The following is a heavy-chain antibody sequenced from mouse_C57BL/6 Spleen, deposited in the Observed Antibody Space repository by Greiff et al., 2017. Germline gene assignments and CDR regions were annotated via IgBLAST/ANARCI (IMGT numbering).Heavy chain of an antibody. V-gene: IGHV5-9-1*02. J-gene: IGHJ1*03. CDR3: TRGRSSYWYFDV. CDR2: ISSGGDYI. CDR1: GFTFSSYA. Sequence: EVKVVESGEGLVKPGGSLKLSCAASGFTFSSYAMSWVRQTPEKRLEWVAYISSGGDYIYYADTVKGRFTISRDNARNTLYLQMNSLKSEDTAMYYCTRGRSSYWYFDVWGTGTTVTVSS. D-gene: IGHD1-1*01.